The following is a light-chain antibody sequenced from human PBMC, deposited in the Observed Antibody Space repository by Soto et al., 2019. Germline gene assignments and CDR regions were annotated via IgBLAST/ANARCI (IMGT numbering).Light chain of an antibody. V-gene: IGLV2-23*02. CDR1: SDIGNYNL. Sequence: QSVLTQPAPVSGSPGQSVTISCSGSDIGNYNLVSWYQHLPGRAPKLLIFEVTMRPSGISDRFSGSKSASTASLTISGLQAEDEGDYYCASYAGSRTYVSGSGTRSPS. J-gene: IGLJ1*01. CDR2: EVT. CDR3: ASYAGSRTYV.